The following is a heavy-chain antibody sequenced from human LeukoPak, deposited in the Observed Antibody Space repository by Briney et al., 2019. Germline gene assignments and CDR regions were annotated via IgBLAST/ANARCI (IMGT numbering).Heavy chain of an antibody. CDR3: TKEGYYGSGSFPDY. J-gene: IGHJ4*02. CDR1: GFIFSSYG. Sequence: PGRSLRLSCAASGFIFSSYGMHWVRQAPGKGLEWAAVISYDGSNEYYADSVKGRFTVSRDNSKNTVYLQMNSLRPEDTAVYYCTKEGYYGSGSFPDYWGQGTLVTVSS. D-gene: IGHD3-10*01. CDR2: ISYDGSNE. V-gene: IGHV3-30*18.